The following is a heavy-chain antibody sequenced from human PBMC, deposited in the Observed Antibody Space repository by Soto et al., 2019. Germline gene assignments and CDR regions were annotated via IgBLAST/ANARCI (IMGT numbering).Heavy chain of an antibody. CDR2: INPSGGST. J-gene: IGHJ6*02. D-gene: IGHD2-8*01. CDR3: ARQARYCTNGVCSAYGMDV. CDR1: GYTFTSYY. V-gene: IGHV1-46*01. Sequence: QVQLVQSGAEVKKPGASVKVSCKASGYTFTSYYMHWVRQAPGQGLEWMGIINPSGGSTSYAQKSQCRVTMTRDTSTSTVYMELSSLRSEDTAVYYCARQARYCTNGVCSAYGMDVWGQGTTVTVSS.